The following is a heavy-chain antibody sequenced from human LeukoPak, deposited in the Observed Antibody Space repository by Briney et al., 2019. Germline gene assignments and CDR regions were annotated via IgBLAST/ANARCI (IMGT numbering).Heavy chain of an antibody. CDR1: GGSFSGYY. V-gene: IGHV4-34*01. D-gene: IGHD1-7*01. Sequence: PLETLSLTCAVYGGSFSGYYWSWIRQPPGKGLEWIGEINHSGSTNYNPSLKSRVTISVDTSKNQFSLKLSSVTAADTAVYYCARRLYNWNYGNWFDPWGQGTLVTVSS. CDR2: INHSGST. CDR3: ARRLYNWNYGNWFDP. J-gene: IGHJ5*02.